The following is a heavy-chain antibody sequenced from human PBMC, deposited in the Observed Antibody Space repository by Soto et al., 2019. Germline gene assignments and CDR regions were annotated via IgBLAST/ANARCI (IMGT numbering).Heavy chain of an antibody. V-gene: IGHV4-59*02. D-gene: IGHD6-19*01. CDR2: IYYDGAT. J-gene: IGHJ4*02. CDR3: SRGRHWLDY. CDR1: GGSVSPYY. Sequence: QVQLQESGPGLVKPSETVSLTCYVSGGSVSPYYWTWVRRPPGKGLEWIADIYYDGATKYNPSLESRATLSLDMSNNQFSLRLTSVTAADTAVYYCSRGRHWLDYWGQGTLLTVSS.